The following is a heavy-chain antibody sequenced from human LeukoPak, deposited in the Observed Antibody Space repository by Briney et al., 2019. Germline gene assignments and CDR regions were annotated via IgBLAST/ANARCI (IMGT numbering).Heavy chain of an antibody. CDR1: GLTFSKYR. V-gene: IGHV3-48*04. J-gene: IGHJ5*01. CDR2: IDTSSTTI. CDR3: ARDNWVDC. Sequence: GGSLRLSCAASGLTFSKYRMTWVRQAPGKGLEWVSFIDTSSTTIYYTDSVKGRFTISRDNAKNSLYLQMNSLKVEDTAIYYCARDNWVDCWGQGTLVTVSS.